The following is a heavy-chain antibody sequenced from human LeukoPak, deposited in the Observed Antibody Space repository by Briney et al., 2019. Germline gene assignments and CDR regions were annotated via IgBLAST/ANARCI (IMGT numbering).Heavy chain of an antibody. Sequence: GGSLRLSCAASGFTFSSYSMNWVRQAPGKGLEWVSGITGSGNTAFYADSVKGRFTISRDNSKNTLYLQMNSLRAEDTAVYYCAKVIRSSGWYVDSWGQGTLVTVSS. V-gene: IGHV3-23*01. CDR1: GFTFSSYS. D-gene: IGHD6-19*01. J-gene: IGHJ4*02. CDR2: ITGSGNTA. CDR3: AKVIRSSGWYVDS.